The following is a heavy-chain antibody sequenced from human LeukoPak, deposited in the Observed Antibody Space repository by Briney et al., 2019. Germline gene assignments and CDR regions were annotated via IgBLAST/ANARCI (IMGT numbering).Heavy chain of an antibody. CDR2: ISGSGGST. V-gene: IGHV3-23*01. Sequence: GGSLRLSCAASGITFSSYGMSWVRQAPGKGLEWVSAISGSGGSTYYADSVKGRFTISRDNAKNSLYLQMNSLRAEDTAVYYCARVGSSSSWYYYYMDVWGKGTTVTVSS. CDR1: GITFSSYG. J-gene: IGHJ6*03. D-gene: IGHD6-13*01. CDR3: ARVGSSSSWYYYYMDV.